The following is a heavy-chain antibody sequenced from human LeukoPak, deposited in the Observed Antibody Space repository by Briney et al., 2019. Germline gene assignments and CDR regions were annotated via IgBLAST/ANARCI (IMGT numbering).Heavy chain of an antibody. CDR1: GGSFSGYY. V-gene: IGHV4-34*01. CDR2: INHSGST. Sequence: SETLSLTCAVYGGSFSGYYWSWIRKPPGKGLEWMGEINHSGSTNYNPSLKSRVTISVDTSKNQFSLKLSSVTAADTAVYYCARSPATRADYWGQGTLVTVSS. J-gene: IGHJ4*02. CDR3: ARSPATRADY.